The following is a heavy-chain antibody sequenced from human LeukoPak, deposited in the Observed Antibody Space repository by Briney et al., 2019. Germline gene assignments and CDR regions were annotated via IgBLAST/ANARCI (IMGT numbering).Heavy chain of an antibody. CDR3: AIMHPYYDGSGYWVQ. D-gene: IGHD3-22*01. CDR2: ISTSGGST. J-gene: IGHJ4*02. V-gene: IGHV3-23*01. CDR1: GFTFSSYA. Sequence: GGSLRLSCAASGFTFSSYAMSWVRQAPGKGLEWVSGISTSGGSTAYADAVKGRFTISRDNPRNTLYMQMNSLRAEDTALYYCAIMHPYYDGSGYWVQWGQGTLVTVSS.